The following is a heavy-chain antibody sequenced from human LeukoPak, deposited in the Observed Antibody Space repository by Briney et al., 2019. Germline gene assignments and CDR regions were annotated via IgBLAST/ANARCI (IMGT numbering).Heavy chain of an antibody. V-gene: IGHV4-59*12. CDR3: ARAGYDILTGYCGAFDI. CDR2: MYYSGST. J-gene: IGHJ3*02. D-gene: IGHD3-9*01. CDR1: GGSIAGFY. Sequence: PWETLSLTCTVSGGSIAGFYWSWFRQSPGKGLEWIAYMYYSGSTYYNPSLKSRVSLSVDTSKNQFSLKLSSVTAADTAVYYCARAGYDILTGYCGAFDIWGQGTMVIVSS.